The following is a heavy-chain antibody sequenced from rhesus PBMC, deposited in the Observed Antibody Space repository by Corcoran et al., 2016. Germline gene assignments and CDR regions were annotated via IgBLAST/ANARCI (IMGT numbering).Heavy chain of an antibody. J-gene: IGHJ5-2*02. CDR2: IDGNMAAT. D-gene: IGHD4-23*01. V-gene: IGHV4-81*01. Sequence: QLQLQESGPGLVKPSETLSLTCAVSGGSISGYYWSWIRQPPGKGLEWIGNIDGNMAATNYTPSLKRRVTISKATSKNQFSLKLSSVTAADTAVYYCARIEYTTMDVWGRGVLVTVSS. CDR1: GGSISGYY. CDR3: ARIEYTTMDV.